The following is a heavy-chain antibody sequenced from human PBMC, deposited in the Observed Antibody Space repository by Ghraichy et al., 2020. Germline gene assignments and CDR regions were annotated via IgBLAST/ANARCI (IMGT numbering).Heavy chain of an antibody. J-gene: IGHJ4*02. CDR3: VTATMAKLAPY. D-gene: IGHD5-12*01. CDR1: GFTFSGSA. Sequence: GGSLRLSCATSGFTFSGSALHWVRQASGKGPEWVGRIRSKIHNSATAYAASVEGRFTISRDDSKDTAFLYMNSLKAEDSAIYYCVTATMAKLAPYWGQGTRVTVSS. CDR2: IRSKIHNSAT. V-gene: IGHV3-73*01.